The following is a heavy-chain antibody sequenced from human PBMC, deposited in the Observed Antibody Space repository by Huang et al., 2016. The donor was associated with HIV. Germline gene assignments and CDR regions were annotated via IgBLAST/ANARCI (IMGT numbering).Heavy chain of an antibody. Sequence: EVQLVESGGGLVQPGGSLRLSCAASGFTFRSYWMHWVRQAPGKGLVWASRMKSDGSSSGYADSMKGRFTISRDNAKNTLYLQMNSLRAEDTAVYYCVRDPRIQSWLNYFDYWGQGTLVSVSS. CDR2: MKSDGSSS. CDR3: VRDPRIQSWLNYFDY. J-gene: IGHJ4*02. D-gene: IGHD3-22*01. V-gene: IGHV3-74*01. CDR1: GFTFRSYW.